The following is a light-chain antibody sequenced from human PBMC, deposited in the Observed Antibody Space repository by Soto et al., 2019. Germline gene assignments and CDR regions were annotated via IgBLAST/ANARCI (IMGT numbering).Light chain of an antibody. Sequence: DIQMTQSPTTLSASVGDRVTITCRASQNVTNRLAWFQQKQGKGSKLLMYDVSTLESGVPSRFSGSGSGTEFTLTVSSLQPDDFATYYCHQYYSYTWTFGQGTTVDI. CDR3: HQYYSYTWT. CDR2: DVS. J-gene: IGKJ1*01. CDR1: QNVTNR. V-gene: IGKV1-5*01.